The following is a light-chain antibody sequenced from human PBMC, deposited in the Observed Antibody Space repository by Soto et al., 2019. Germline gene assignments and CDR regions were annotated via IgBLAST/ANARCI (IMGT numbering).Light chain of an antibody. Sequence: DIQMTQSPSTLSASVGDRVTITCRASESIKTWLAWYQQKPGRAPSLLIYKASSLESGVPSRFSGGGSETEYTLTISGLQPDDFATYYCQQYNSYPLTFGGGTKVEIK. J-gene: IGKJ4*01. CDR3: QQYNSYPLT. V-gene: IGKV1-5*03. CDR1: ESIKTW. CDR2: KAS.